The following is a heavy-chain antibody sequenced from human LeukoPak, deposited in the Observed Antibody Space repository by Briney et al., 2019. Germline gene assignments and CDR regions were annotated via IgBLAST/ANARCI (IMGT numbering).Heavy chain of an antibody. CDR2: IDWGEDK. CDR3: ARTKLDYGDYEYYFDY. D-gene: IGHD4-17*01. CDR1: GFSLSTCRMP. J-gene: IGHJ4*02. Sequence: SGPTLVNPTQTLTQTCTFSGFSLSTCRMPVSWIRQPPGQALEWLARIDWGEDKLYSESLKTRLTVSKDTSKNQVVLTMTTMDPVDTATYYCARTKLDYGDYEYYFDYWGQGTLVTVSS. V-gene: IGHV2-70*04.